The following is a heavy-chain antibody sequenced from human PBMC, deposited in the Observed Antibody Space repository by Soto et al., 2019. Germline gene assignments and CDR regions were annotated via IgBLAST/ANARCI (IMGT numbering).Heavy chain of an antibody. J-gene: IGHJ6*02. Sequence: GGSLRLSCAASGFTFSSYAMSWVRQAPGKGLEWVSAISGSGGSTYYADSVKGRFTISRDNSKNTLYLQMNSLRAEDTAVYYCAKMGLYIVVVPAAMMDVWGQGTTVTVSS. CDR1: GFTFSSYA. CDR3: AKMGLYIVVVPAAMMDV. V-gene: IGHV3-23*01. D-gene: IGHD2-2*01. CDR2: ISGSGGST.